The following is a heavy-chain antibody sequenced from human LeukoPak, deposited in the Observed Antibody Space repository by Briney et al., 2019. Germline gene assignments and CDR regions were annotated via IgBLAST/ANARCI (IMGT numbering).Heavy chain of an antibody. V-gene: IGHV3-48*01. J-gene: IGHJ4*02. CDR2: ISSSSSTI. D-gene: IGHD2-21*02. CDR1: GFTFSSYS. Sequence: GGSLRLSCAASGFTFSSYSMTWVRQAPGKGLEWVSYISSSSSTIYYADSVKGRFTISRDNAKNSLYLQMNSLRAEDTAVYYCAAYCGGDCYWIPFDYWGQGTLVTVSS. CDR3: AAYCGGDCYWIPFDY.